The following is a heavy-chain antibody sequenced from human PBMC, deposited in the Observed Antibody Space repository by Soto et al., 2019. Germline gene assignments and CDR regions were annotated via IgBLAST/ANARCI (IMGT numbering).Heavy chain of an antibody. D-gene: IGHD3-10*01. Sequence: SETLSLTCTVSGGSISSGGYYWSWIRQHPGKGLEWIGYIYYSGSTYYNPSLKSRVTISVDTSKNQFSLKLSSVTAADTAVYYCARGRRWFGELSLPYHYGMDVWGQGTTVTVSS. CDR2: IYYSGST. V-gene: IGHV4-31*03. CDR1: GGSISSGGYY. CDR3: ARGRRWFGELSLPYHYGMDV. J-gene: IGHJ6*02.